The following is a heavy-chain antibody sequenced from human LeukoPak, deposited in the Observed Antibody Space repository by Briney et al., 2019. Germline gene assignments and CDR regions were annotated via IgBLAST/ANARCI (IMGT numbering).Heavy chain of an antibody. J-gene: IGHJ5*02. Sequence: GASVKVSCKASGYTFTSYYMHWVRQAPGQGLEWMGWINPNSGGTNYAQKFQGRVTMTRDTSISTAYMELSRLRSDDTAVYYCARDSRYCSGGSCFFWFDPWGQGTLVTVSS. V-gene: IGHV1-2*02. D-gene: IGHD2-15*01. CDR1: GYTFTSYY. CDR2: INPNSGGT. CDR3: ARDSRYCSGGSCFFWFDP.